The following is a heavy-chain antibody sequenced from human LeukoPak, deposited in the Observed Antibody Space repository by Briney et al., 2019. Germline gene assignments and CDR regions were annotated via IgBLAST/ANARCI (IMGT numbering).Heavy chain of an antibody. J-gene: IGHJ4*02. D-gene: IGHD6-13*01. CDR3: ARRARPPYSRSWYYSFDY. V-gene: IGHV4-34*01. CDR2: INHSGST. CDR1: GGSFSGYY. Sequence: SETLSLTCAVYGGSFSGYYWSWIRQPPGKGREWIGEINHSGSTNYNPSLKSRVTISVDTSKNQFSLKLSSVTAADTAVYYCARRARPPYSRSWYYSFDYWGQGTLVTVSS.